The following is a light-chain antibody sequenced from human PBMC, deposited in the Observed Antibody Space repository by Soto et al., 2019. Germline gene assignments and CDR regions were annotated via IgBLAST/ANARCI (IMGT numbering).Light chain of an antibody. Sequence: QSVLTQPASVSGSPGQSITISCTGTSSDIGSYNLVSWYQQHPGTAPKLMIYEGSKRPSGVSYRFSGSKSGNTASLTISGLQAKDEADYYCCSYAGSNTLVVFGTGTKLTVL. J-gene: IGLJ1*01. V-gene: IGLV2-23*01. CDR1: SSDIGSYNL. CDR3: CSYAGSNTLVV. CDR2: EGS.